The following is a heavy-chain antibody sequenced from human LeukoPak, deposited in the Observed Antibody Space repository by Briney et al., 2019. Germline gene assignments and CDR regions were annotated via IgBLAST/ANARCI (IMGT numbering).Heavy chain of an antibody. CDR2: INPNSGGT. CDR3: ARDSRYCSGGSCFFWFDH. J-gene: IGHJ5*02. CDR1: GYPFTGYY. Sequence: ASVKVSCNASGYPFTGYYMHWVRQAPGQGLEWMGWINPNSGGTNYSQKFQGRGAMTRDTSISTAYMELSRLRSDDTAVYYCARDSRYCSGGSCFFWFDHWGQGTLVTVSS. V-gene: IGHV1-2*02. D-gene: IGHD2-15*01.